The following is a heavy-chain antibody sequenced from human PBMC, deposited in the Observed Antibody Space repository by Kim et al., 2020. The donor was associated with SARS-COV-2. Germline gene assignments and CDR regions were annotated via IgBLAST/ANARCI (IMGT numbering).Heavy chain of an antibody. Sequence: SVKGRFTISRDNAKNSLYLQMNSLRAEDTAVYYCARDIRVYDFWSGYYRGWGQGTLVTVSS. D-gene: IGHD3-3*01. J-gene: IGHJ4*02. V-gene: IGHV3-11*06. CDR3: ARDIRVYDFWSGYYRG.